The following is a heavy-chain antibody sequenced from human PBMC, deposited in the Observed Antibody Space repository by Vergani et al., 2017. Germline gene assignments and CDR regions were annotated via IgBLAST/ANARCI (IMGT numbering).Heavy chain of an antibody. D-gene: IGHD3-10*01. V-gene: IGHV3-48*02. Sequence: EVQLVESGGGLVQPGGSLRLSCAASGFTFSSYSMNWVRQAPGKGLEWVSYISSSSSTIYYADSVKGRFTISRDNAKNSLYLQMNSLRDAYTAVYYCARDSILLWFGELLSTPFDYWGQGTLVTVSS. J-gene: IGHJ4*02. CDR1: GFTFSSYS. CDR3: ARDSILLWFGELLSTPFDY. CDR2: ISSSSSTI.